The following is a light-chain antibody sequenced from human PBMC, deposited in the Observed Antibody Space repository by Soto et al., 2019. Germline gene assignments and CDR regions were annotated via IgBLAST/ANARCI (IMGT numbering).Light chain of an antibody. CDR2: STS. CDR3: QQYPVWPET. CDR1: QGISIN. V-gene: IGKV3-15*01. J-gene: IGKJ1*01. Sequence: EIVVTQWPASLSGSPGERATLSCRASQGISINLAWYQQKPGQAPRLLIYSTSTRATGIPARFSGSGSGTDFTLTISSLQSEDFAIYYCQQYPVWPETCGQGTKVDIK.